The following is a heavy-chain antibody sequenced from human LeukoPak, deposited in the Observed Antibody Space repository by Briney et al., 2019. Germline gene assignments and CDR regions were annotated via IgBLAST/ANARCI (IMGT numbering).Heavy chain of an antibody. CDR2: INPNSGGT. Sequence: RASVKVSCKASGYTFTGYYMHWVRQAPGQGLEWMGWINPNSGGTNYAQKFQGRVTMTRDTSISTAYMELSRLRSEDTAVYYCARDSEDIVALDYWGQGTLVTVSS. CDR1: GYTFTGYY. CDR3: ARDSEDIVALDY. J-gene: IGHJ4*02. D-gene: IGHD5-12*01. V-gene: IGHV1-2*02.